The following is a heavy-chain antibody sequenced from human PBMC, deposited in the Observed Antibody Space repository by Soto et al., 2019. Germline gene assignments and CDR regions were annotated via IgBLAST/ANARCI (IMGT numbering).Heavy chain of an antibody. D-gene: IGHD4-4*01. CDR3: ARTTSSGNHDQ. CDR2: IYYSGST. J-gene: IGHJ5*02. V-gene: IGHV4-59*01. Sequence: SETLSLTCTVSGGSINNYYWSWFRQPPGKGLEWIGYIYYSGSTKYNPSLKSRVAISVDTSKNQFSLKVNSVTAADTAVYYCARTTSSGNHDQWGQGTLVTVSS. CDR1: GGSINNYY.